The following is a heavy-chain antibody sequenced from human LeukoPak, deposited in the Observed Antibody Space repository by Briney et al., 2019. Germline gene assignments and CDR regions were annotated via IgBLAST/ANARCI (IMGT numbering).Heavy chain of an antibody. CDR3: ARVRGYDILTGYYSPYFDY. V-gene: IGHV3-7*01. CDR1: GFTFSSYW. J-gene: IGHJ4*02. CDR2: IKQDGSEK. D-gene: IGHD3-9*01. Sequence: GGSLRLSCAASGFTFSSYWMSWVRQAPGKGLEWVANIKQDGSEKYYVDSVKGRFTISRDNAKNSPYLQMNSLRAEDTAVYYCARVRGYDILTGYYSPYFDYWGQGTLVTVSS.